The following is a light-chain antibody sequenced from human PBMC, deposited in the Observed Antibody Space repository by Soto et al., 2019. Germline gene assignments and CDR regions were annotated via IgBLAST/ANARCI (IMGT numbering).Light chain of an antibody. CDR1: QTISSW. CDR2: DAS. CDR3: QQYTRFPWT. J-gene: IGKJ1*01. V-gene: IGKV1-5*01. Sequence: DIQMTQSPSTLSACVGDRVTITCRASQTISSWLAWYQQKPGKAPKLLIYDASSLESGVPLRFSGSGSGTAFTLTISSLQPDHFATYYCQQYTRFPWTFGQGPKADIK.